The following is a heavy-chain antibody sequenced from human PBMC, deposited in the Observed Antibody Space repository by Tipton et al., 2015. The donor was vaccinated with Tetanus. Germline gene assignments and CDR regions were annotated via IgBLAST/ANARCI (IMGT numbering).Heavy chain of an antibody. Sequence: GSLRLSCAASGFSFSSYWMSWVRQAPGKGLEWVANIKQDGSEKYYVDSVKGRFTISRDNAKNSLYLQMNSLRAEDTAVYYCARDVVATTPWSWYYFDYWGQGTLVTVSS. CDR2: IKQDGSEK. V-gene: IGHV3-7*01. CDR1: GFSFSSYW. CDR3: ARDVVATTPWSWYYFDY. D-gene: IGHD5-12*01. J-gene: IGHJ4*02.